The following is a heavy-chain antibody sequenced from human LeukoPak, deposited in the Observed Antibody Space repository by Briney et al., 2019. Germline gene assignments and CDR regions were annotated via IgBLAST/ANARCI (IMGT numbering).Heavy chain of an antibody. Sequence: SETLSLTCTVSGGSISSGDYYWSWIRQPPGKGLEWIGYIYYSGSTYYNPSLKSRVTISVDTSKNQFSLKLSSVTAADTAVYYCARSWAPGYCSTTTCYNFDFWGQGTLATVFS. J-gene: IGHJ4*02. D-gene: IGHD2-2*02. V-gene: IGHV4-30-4*01. CDR1: GGSISSGDYY. CDR3: ARSWAPGYCSTTTCYNFDF. CDR2: IYYSGST.